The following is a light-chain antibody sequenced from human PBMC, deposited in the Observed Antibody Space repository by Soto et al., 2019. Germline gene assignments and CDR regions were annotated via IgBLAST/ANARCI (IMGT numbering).Light chain of an antibody. V-gene: IGLV2-14*01. CDR3: ASYTSSSTSVI. J-gene: IGLJ2*01. Sequence: QSALTQPASVSGSPGQSITISCTGTSSDVGGYKYVSWYQQHPDKVPKLIIFEVSNRPSGISSRFSGSKSGNTASLTISGLQAEDEADYYCASYTSSSTSVIFGRGTKLTVL. CDR2: EVS. CDR1: SSDVGGYKY.